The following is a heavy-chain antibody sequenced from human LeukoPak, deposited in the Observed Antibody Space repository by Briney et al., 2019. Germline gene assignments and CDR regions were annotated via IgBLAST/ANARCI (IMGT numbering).Heavy chain of an antibody. CDR2: ITSTSTHI. Sequence: PGGSLRLSCTASGFTFSSCSMNWVRLAPGKGLEWVSSITSTSTHIYYADSVRGRFTVSRDNAKNSLYLQMNSLRDDYSAGVDCARAPAALGSWNDYWGQGTMVTVSS. CDR1: GFTFSSCS. J-gene: IGHJ4*02. D-gene: IGHD1-1*01. V-gene: IGHV3-21*01. CDR3: ARAPAALGSWNDY.